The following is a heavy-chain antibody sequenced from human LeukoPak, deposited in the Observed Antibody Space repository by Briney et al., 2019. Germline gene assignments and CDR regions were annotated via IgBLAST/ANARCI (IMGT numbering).Heavy chain of an antibody. CDR3: ARLVDVGDYYYGMDV. CDR2: IYYSGST. J-gene: IGHJ6*02. V-gene: IGHV4-30-4*01. Sequence: SQTLSLTCTVSGGSISSGDYYWSWIRQPPGKGLEWIGYIYYSGSTYYNPSLKSRVTISVDTSKNQFSLKLSSVTAADTAVYYCARLVDVGDYYYGMDVWGQGTTVTVSS. CDR1: GGSISSGDYY. D-gene: IGHD3-16*01.